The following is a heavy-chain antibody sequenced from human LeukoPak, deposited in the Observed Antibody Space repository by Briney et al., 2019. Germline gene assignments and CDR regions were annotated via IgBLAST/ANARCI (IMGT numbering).Heavy chain of an antibody. CDR2: INPNSGGT. Sequence: GASVKVSCKASGYTFTGYYMHWVRQAPGQGLEWMGWINPNSGGTNYAQKFQGRVTMTRDTSISTAYMELRSLKSDDTAVYYCARDIGLVRGIIMAHWGQGTQVTVSS. J-gene: IGHJ4*02. V-gene: IGHV1-2*02. CDR3: ARDIGLVRGIIMAH. D-gene: IGHD3-10*01. CDR1: GYTFTGYY.